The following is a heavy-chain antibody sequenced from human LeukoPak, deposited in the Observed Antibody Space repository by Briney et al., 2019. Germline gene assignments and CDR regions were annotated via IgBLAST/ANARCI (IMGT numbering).Heavy chain of an antibody. D-gene: IGHD2-8*01. CDR2: ISSSSSYI. V-gene: IGHV3-21*01. CDR3: AREGYAIWFDP. Sequence: PGGSLRLSCAASGFTFSSYSMNWVRQTPGKGLEWVSSISSSSSYIYYADSVEGRFTISRDNAKNSLYLQMNSLRAEDTAVYYCAREGYAIWFDPWGQGTLVTVSS. CDR1: GFTFSSYS. J-gene: IGHJ5*02.